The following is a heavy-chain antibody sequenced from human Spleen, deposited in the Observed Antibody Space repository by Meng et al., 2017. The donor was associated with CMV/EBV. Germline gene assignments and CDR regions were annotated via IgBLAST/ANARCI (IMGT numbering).Heavy chain of an antibody. J-gene: IGHJ4*02. CDR2: IRTKVYRGTT. D-gene: IGHD4/OR15-4a*01. CDR3: TRDYDYGLLFDY. V-gene: IGHV3-49*04. CDR1: GFTFGDYA. Sequence: GGSLRLSCTVSGFTFGDYAMNWVRQAPGKGLEWVGFIRTKVYRGTTEYAASVKGRFTISRDDSKSIAYLQMNSLKTEDTAVYYCTRDYDYGLLFDYWGQGTLVTVSS.